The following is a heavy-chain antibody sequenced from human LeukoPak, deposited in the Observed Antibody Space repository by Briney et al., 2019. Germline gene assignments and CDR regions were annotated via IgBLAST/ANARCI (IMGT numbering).Heavy chain of an antibody. Sequence: PGGSLRLSCAASGFTFSSYEMNWVRQAPGKGLEGVSYISSSGSTIYYADSVKGRFTISRDNAKNSLYLQMNSLRAEDTAVYYCARDRVGYYYDYWGQGTLVTVSS. V-gene: IGHV3-48*03. CDR1: GFTFSSYE. CDR3: ARDRVGYYYDY. J-gene: IGHJ4*02. CDR2: ISSSGSTI. D-gene: IGHD3-22*01.